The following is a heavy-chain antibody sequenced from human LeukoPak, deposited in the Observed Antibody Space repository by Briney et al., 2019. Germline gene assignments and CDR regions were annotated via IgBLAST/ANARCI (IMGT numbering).Heavy chain of an antibody. D-gene: IGHD3-22*01. J-gene: IGHJ4*02. CDR2: ISYDGSNK. CDR1: GFTFSSYA. V-gene: IGHV3-30*04. Sequence: GRSLRLPCAASGFTFSSYAMHWVRQAPGKGREGGAVISYDGSNKYYADSVKGRFTISRDNSKNTLYLQMNSLRAEDTAVYYCARDRALFYDSSGYYLWGQGTLVTVSS. CDR3: ARDRALFYDSSGYYL.